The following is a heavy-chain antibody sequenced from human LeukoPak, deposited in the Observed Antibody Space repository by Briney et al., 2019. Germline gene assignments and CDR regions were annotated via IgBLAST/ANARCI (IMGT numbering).Heavy chain of an antibody. CDR2: IYPGDSDT. J-gene: IGHJ4*02. V-gene: IGHV5-51*01. D-gene: IGHD4-17*01. CDR1: GYSFTSYW. CDR3: ATSTTVEFDY. Sequence: GESLQISCKGSGYSFTSYWIGWVRRLPGKGLEWMGIIYPGDSDTRYSPSFQGQVTISADKSISTAYLQWSSLKASDTAMYYCATSTTVEFDYWGQGTLVTVSS.